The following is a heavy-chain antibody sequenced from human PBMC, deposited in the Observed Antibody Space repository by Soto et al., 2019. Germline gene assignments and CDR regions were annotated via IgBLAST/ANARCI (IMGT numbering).Heavy chain of an antibody. Sequence: SETLSLTCTVSGGSISSGGYYWSWIRQHPGKGLEWIGYIYYSGSTYYNPSLKSRATISVDTSKNQFSLKLSSVTAADTAVYYCARQEYSGSNWFDPWGQGTLVTVSS. J-gene: IGHJ5*02. D-gene: IGHD5-12*01. V-gene: IGHV4-31*03. CDR3: ARQEYSGSNWFDP. CDR1: GGSISSGGYY. CDR2: IYYSGST.